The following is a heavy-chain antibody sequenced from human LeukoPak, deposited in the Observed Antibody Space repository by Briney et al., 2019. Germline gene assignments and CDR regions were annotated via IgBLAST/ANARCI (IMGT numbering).Heavy chain of an antibody. CDR2: ISAYNGNT. CDR3: ARRVLSGSSSWYPPYYYYYYMDV. V-gene: IGHV1-18*01. CDR1: GYTFTSYG. Sequence: ASVKVSRKASGYTFTSYGISWVRQAPGQGLEWMGWISAYNGNTNYAQKLQGRVTMTTDTSTSTAYMELRSLRSDDTAVYYCARRVLSGSSSWYPPYYYYYYMDVWGKGTTVTVSS. J-gene: IGHJ6*03. D-gene: IGHD6-13*01.